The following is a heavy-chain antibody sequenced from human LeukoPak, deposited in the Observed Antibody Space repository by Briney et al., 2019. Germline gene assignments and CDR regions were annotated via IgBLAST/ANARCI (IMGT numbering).Heavy chain of an antibody. CDR1: EFTFSSYS. CDR3: ARGLHYYDTGGYYYPDAFDI. D-gene: IGHD3-22*01. V-gene: IGHV3-48*01. Sequence: GGSLRLSCAASEFTFSSYSMTWVRQAPGKGLEWVSYISSISSTIYYADSVKGRFTISRDNAKNSLSLQMNSLRAEDTAVYYCARGLHYYDTGGYYYPDAFDIWGQGTMVTVSS. CDR2: ISSISSTI. J-gene: IGHJ3*02.